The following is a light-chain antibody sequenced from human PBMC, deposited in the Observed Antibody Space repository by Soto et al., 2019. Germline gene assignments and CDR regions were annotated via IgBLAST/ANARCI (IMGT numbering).Light chain of an antibody. CDR1: SSDVGGYNH. V-gene: IGLV2-14*01. J-gene: IGLJ1*01. Sequence: QAVVTQPPSVSGSPGQSITISCTGTSSDVGGYNHVSWYQHHPGKAPKLMIYEVSNRPSGVSNRFSGSKSGYTASLTISGLQAEDEADYYCNSHTSSGFRVFGTGTKLTVL. CDR2: EVS. CDR3: NSHTSSGFRV.